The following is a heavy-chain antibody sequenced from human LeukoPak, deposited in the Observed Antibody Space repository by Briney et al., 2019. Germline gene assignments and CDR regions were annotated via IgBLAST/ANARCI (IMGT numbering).Heavy chain of an antibody. CDR1: GGSFSGYY. D-gene: IGHD2-2*01. V-gene: IGHV4-34*01. Sequence: PSETLSLTCAVSGGSFSGYYWSWIRQPPGKGLEWIGEINHSGSTNYNPSLKSRVTISVDTSKNQFSLKLSSVTAADTAVYYCAREGYPRRYCSSTSCRSGYYYMDVWGKGTTVTVSS. J-gene: IGHJ6*03. CDR3: AREGYPRRYCSSTSCRSGYYYMDV. CDR2: INHSGST.